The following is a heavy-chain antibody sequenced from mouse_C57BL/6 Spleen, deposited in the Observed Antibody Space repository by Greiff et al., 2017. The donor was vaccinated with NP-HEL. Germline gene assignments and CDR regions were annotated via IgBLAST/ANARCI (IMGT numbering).Heavy chain of an antibody. CDR1: GFTFSSYA. Sequence: EVKVVESGEGLVKPGGSLKLSCAASGFTFSSYAMSWVRQTPEKRLEWVAYISSGGDYIYYADTVKGRFTISRDNARNTLYLQMSSLKSEDTAMYYCTRGVLTTVVEDWYFDVWGTGTTVTVSS. V-gene: IGHV5-9-1*02. CDR3: TRGVLTTVVEDWYFDV. CDR2: ISSGGDYI. D-gene: IGHD1-1*01. J-gene: IGHJ1*03.